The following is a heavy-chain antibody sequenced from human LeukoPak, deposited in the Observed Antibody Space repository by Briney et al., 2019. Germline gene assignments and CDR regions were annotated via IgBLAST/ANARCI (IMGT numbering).Heavy chain of an antibody. Sequence: GGSLRLSCAASGFTFSSYAMSWVRQAPGKGLEWVSAISGSGGSTYYADSVKGRFTISRDNSKNTLYLQMNSLSAEDTAVYYCAKKVVGLVMATSGIIDYWGQGTLVTVSS. D-gene: IGHD5-24*01. J-gene: IGHJ4*02. CDR2: ISGSGGST. V-gene: IGHV3-23*01. CDR1: GFTFSSYA. CDR3: AKKVVGLVMATSGIIDY.